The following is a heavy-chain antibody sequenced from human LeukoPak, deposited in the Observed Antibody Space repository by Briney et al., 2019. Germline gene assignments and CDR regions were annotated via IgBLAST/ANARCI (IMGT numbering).Heavy chain of an antibody. CDR3: SHYGSVLTDY. D-gene: IGHD3-10*01. CDR1: GFTFSSYG. Sequence: GGSLRLSCAASGFTFSSYGMHWVRQAPGKGLEWVAVISYDGSNKYYADSVKGRFAISRDNSKNTLYLQMNSLRAEDTAVYYCSHYGSVLTDYWGQGTLVTVSS. J-gene: IGHJ4*02. CDR2: ISYDGSNK. V-gene: IGHV3-30*03.